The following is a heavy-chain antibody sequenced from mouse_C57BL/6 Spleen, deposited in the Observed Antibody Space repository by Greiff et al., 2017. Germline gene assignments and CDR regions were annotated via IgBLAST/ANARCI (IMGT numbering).Heavy chain of an antibody. J-gene: IGHJ2*01. Sequence: EVKLEESGAELVRPGASVKLSCTASGFNIKDDYMHWVKQRPEQGLEWIGWIDPENGDTEYASKFQGKATITADTSSNTAYLQLSSLTSEDTAVYYCTTIQVRGYWGQGTTLTVSS. CDR3: TTIQVRGY. CDR1: GFNIKDDY. CDR2: IDPENGDT. V-gene: IGHV14-4*01.